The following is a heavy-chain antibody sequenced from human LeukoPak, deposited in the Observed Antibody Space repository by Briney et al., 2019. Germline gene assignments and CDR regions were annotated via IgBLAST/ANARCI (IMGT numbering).Heavy chain of an antibody. CDR1: GGSISSSSYY. V-gene: IGHV4-61*01. J-gene: IGHJ3*02. CDR2: IYYSGST. D-gene: IGHD6-19*01. CDR3: ARAGSGWTVDAFDI. Sequence: SETLSLTCTVSGGSISSSSYYWSWIRQPPGKGLEWIGYIYYSGSTNYNPSLKSRVTISVDTSKNQFSLKLSSVTAADTAVYYCARAGSGWTVDAFDIWGQGTMVTVSS.